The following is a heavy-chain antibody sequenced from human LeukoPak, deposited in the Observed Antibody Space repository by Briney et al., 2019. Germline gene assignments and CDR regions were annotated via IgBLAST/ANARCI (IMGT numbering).Heavy chain of an antibody. D-gene: IGHD3-22*01. CDR2: IYYSGSS. V-gene: IGHV4-39*01. CDR3: ARSLFYDSSGRYFDY. Sequence: SETLSLTCSVSGGSISSSSSYWGWIRQPPGKGLEWIGSIYYSGSSFDNPALKSRVTISVDTSKNQFSLKLSSVTAADTAVYYCARSLFYDSSGRYFDYWGQGTLVTVSS. J-gene: IGHJ4*02. CDR1: GGSISSSSSY.